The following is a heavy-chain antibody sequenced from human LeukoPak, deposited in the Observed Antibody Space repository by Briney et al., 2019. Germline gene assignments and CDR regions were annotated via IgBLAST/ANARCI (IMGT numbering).Heavy chain of an antibody. CDR2: IYYSGST. J-gene: IGHJ4*02. D-gene: IGHD3-22*01. CDR3: ARVRVYYDSSGYPPYYFDY. CDR1: GGSISSYY. Sequence: SETLSLTCTVSGGSISSYYWSWIRQPPGKGLEWIGYIYYSGSTNYNPSLKSRVTISVDTPKNQFSLKLSSVTAADTAVYYCARVRVYYDSSGYPPYYFDYWGQGTLVTVSS. V-gene: IGHV4-59*01.